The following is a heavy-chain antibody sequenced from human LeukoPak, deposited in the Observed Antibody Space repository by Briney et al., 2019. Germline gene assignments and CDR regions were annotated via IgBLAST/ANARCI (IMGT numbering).Heavy chain of an antibody. Sequence: GGTLRLSCAASGLTFSSYGMSWVRQAPGKGLEWVSAISGSGGSTYYADSVKGRFTISRDNSKNTLYLQMNSLRAEDTAVYYCAKSYCSGGSCYPHAFDIWGQGTMVTVSS. D-gene: IGHD2-15*01. CDR2: ISGSGGST. V-gene: IGHV3-23*01. CDR3: AKSYCSGGSCYPHAFDI. CDR1: GLTFSSYG. J-gene: IGHJ3*02.